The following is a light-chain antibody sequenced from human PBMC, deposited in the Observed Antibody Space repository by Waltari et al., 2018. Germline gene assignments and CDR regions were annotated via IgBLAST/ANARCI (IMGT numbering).Light chain of an antibody. Sequence: QSVLTQPPSASATPGQRVALSLSGRRNTVSCNQQLPGTAPKLLMYSNNQRPAGGPDLCPGSKSGTSASLAISGLQSEDEADYYCASWDDSVNGRVFGGGIKLTVL. CDR3: ASWDDSVNGRV. CDR2: SNN. CDR1: RNT. V-gene: IGLV1-44*01. J-gene: IGLJ2*01.